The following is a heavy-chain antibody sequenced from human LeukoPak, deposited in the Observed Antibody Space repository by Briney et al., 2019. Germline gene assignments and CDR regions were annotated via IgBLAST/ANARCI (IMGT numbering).Heavy chain of an antibody. CDR2: FHHSGST. Sequence: SQTLSLTCTVSRYSISSGYYWTWIRQSPGRGLEWIGFFHHSGSTNYNPSFKSRVTISADTSNNHFSLRLTSVTAADTAVYYCAGGWLPDKNDFWGQGTLVTVSA. J-gene: IGHJ4*02. D-gene: IGHD5-24*01. CDR1: RYSISSGYY. CDR3: AGGWLPDKNDF. V-gene: IGHV4-38-2*02.